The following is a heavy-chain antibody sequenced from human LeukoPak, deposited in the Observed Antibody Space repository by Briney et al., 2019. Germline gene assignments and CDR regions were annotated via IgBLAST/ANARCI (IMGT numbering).Heavy chain of an antibody. V-gene: IGHV3-48*03. CDR3: ARESPPCSGGSCYSGGGAFDI. D-gene: IGHD2-15*01. J-gene: IGHJ3*02. CDR1: GFTFSSYE. CDR2: ISSSGSTI. Sequence: PGGSLRLSCAASGFTFSSYEMNWVRQAPGKGLEWVSYISSSGSTIYYADSVKGRFTISRDNAKNSLYLQMNSLRAEDTAVYYCARESPPCSGGSCYSGGGAFDIWGQGTMVTVSS.